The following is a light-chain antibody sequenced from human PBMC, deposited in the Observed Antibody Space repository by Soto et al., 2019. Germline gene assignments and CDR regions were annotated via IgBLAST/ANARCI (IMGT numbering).Light chain of an antibody. Sequence: QLVLTQSPSASASLGASVNLTCTLSSGHSSYAIAWHQQQPEQGPRFLIKVNSAGSHSKGDAIPDRFSGPRSGAERYLTISSLQYEDEADYYCQTWGTGIPVFGGGTKLTVL. V-gene: IGLV4-69*01. CDR2: VNSAGSH. J-gene: IGLJ3*02. CDR1: SGHSSYA. CDR3: QTWGTGIPV.